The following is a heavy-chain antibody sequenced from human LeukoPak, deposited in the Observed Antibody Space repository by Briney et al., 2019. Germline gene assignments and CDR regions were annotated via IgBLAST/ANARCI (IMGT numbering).Heavy chain of an antibody. CDR2: IKQDGSEK. CDR1: GFTFSNAW. J-gene: IGHJ4*02. CDR3: ARDAGDTAMVGSFFDY. V-gene: IGHV3-7*01. D-gene: IGHD5-18*01. Sequence: GGSLRLSCAASGFTFSNAWMSWVRQAPGKGLEWVANIKQDGSEKYYVDSVKGRFTISRDNAKNSLYLQMNSLRAEDTAVYYCARDAGDTAMVGSFFDYWDQGTLVTVSS.